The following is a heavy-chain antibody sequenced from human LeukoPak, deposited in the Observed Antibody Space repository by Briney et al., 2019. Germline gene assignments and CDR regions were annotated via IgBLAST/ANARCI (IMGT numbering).Heavy chain of an antibody. J-gene: IGHJ4*02. CDR2: IYYSGST. V-gene: IGHV4-59*01. Sequence: KPSETLSLTCTVSGGSISSYYWSWIRQPPGKGLEWIGYIYYSGSTNYNPSLKSRVTISVDTSKNQFSLKLSSVTAADTAVYYCARVRQYYYGSGTYFDYWGQGTLVTVSS. CDR3: ARVRQYYYGSGTYFDY. D-gene: IGHD3-10*01. CDR1: GGSISSYY.